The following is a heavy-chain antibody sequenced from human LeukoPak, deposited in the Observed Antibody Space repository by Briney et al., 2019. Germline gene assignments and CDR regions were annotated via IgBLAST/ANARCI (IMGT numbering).Heavy chain of an antibody. D-gene: IGHD5-18*01. Sequence: GGSLRLSCAASGFTFSSYSMNWVRQAPGKGLEWVSSISSSSSYIYYADSVKGRFTISRDNAKNSLYLQMNNLRAEDTAVYYCARAARGYSYGRPPPFDYWGQGTLVTVSS. CDR3: ARAARGYSYGRPPPFDY. J-gene: IGHJ4*02. CDR2: ISSSSSYI. CDR1: GFTFSSYS. V-gene: IGHV3-21*01.